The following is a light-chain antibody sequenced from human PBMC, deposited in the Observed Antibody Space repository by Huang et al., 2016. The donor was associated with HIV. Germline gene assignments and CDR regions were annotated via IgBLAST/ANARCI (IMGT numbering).Light chain of an antibody. Sequence: DIVMTQSPDSLAVSLGERATINCKSSQSVSYSSNNKNYLAWYQQKPGQPPNLLIYWASTRESGVPDRFSGSGSGTDFTLTISSLQAEDVAVYYCQQYSTTQFTFGPGTKVDIK. CDR2: WAS. J-gene: IGKJ3*01. CDR3: QQYSTTQFT. V-gene: IGKV4-1*01. CDR1: QSVSYSSNNKNY.